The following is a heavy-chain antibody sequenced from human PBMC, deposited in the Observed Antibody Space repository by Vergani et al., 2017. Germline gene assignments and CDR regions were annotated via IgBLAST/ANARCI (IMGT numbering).Heavy chain of an antibody. CDR3: SMTTVTRGPQRFDY. CDR2: ISSSSSTI. Sequence: EVQVVESGGGLVQPGGSLRLSCAASGFTFSSYSMNWVRQAPGKGLEWVSYISSSSSTIYYADYVKGRFTISRDNAKNSLYLQMNSLRAEDTAVYYCSMTTVTRGPQRFDYWGQGTLVTVSS. J-gene: IGHJ4*02. V-gene: IGHV3-48*01. D-gene: IGHD4-17*01. CDR1: GFTFSSYS.